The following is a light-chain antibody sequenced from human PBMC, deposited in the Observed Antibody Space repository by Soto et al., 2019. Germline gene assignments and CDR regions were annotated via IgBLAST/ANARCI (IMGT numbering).Light chain of an antibody. Sequence: ETVMTQSPATLSVSPGERVTLSCRASESVSTYLAWYQQKPGQAPRLLIYGASARATGIPDRFSGSGSGTEFTLTISSLQSEAFAVYYCQHYNNWPPWTFGQGTKVDIK. CDR3: QHYNNWPPWT. J-gene: IGKJ1*01. CDR2: GAS. V-gene: IGKV3-15*01. CDR1: ESVSTY.